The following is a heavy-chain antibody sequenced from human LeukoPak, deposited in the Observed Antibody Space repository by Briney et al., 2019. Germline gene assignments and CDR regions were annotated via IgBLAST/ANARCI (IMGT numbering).Heavy chain of an antibody. CDR2: INHSGST. CDR3: ARAPGTALD. CDR1: GGSLNGHY. D-gene: IGHD2-21*02. Sequence: SETLSLTCAVYGGSLNGHYWSWIRQPPGKGLEWIGEINHSGSTNYNPSLKSRVTVSLDTSKNQFSLKLSSVTAADTAVYYCARAPGTALDWGQGTLVTVSS. J-gene: IGHJ4*02. V-gene: IGHV4-34*01.